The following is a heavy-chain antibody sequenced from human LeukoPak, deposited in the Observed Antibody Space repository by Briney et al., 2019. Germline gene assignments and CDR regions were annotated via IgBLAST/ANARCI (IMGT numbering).Heavy chain of an antibody. Sequence: PGGSLRLSCAASGFTFSDYGMHWVRQAPGKGLEWVTFIRNDGSNKNYADSVKGRFTISRDNSKNALFLQMNSLRVEDTAVYYCAKDQGWLISALDYWGQGTLVTVSS. D-gene: IGHD6-19*01. CDR1: GFTFSDYG. CDR2: IRNDGSNK. CDR3: AKDQGWLISALDY. J-gene: IGHJ4*02. V-gene: IGHV3-30*02.